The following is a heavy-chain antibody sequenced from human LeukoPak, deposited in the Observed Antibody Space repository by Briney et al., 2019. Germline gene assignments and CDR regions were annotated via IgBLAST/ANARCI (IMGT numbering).Heavy chain of an antibody. V-gene: IGHV3-21*01. CDR3: ARDPGIAVAGIPSPAFNI. CDR2: ISSSSSYI. Sequence: GGSLRLSCAASGFTFSSYSMNWVRQAPGKGLEWVSSISSSSSYIYYADSVKGRFTISRDNAKSSLYLQTNSLRAEDTAVYYCARDPGIAVAGIPSPAFNIWGQGTMLTVSS. J-gene: IGHJ3*02. D-gene: IGHD6-19*01. CDR1: GFTFSSYS.